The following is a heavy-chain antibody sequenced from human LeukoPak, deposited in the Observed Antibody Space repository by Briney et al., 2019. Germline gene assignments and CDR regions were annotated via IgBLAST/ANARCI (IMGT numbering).Heavy chain of an antibody. J-gene: IGHJ6*03. CDR1: GYSISSGYY. Sequence: SETLSLTCTVSGYSISSGYYWGWIRQPPGKGLEWIGSIYHSGSTYYNPSLKSRVTISVDTSKNQFSLKLSSVTAADTAVYYCARGRRCSGGSCCVAYYYYMDVWGKGTTVTVSS. CDR3: ARGRRCSGGSCCVAYYYYMDV. D-gene: IGHD2-15*01. CDR2: IYHSGST. V-gene: IGHV4-38-2*02.